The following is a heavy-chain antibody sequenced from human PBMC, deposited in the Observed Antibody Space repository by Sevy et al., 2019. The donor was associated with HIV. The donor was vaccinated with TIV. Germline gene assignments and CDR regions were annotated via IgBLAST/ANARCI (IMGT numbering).Heavy chain of an antibody. CDR3: ATTKDYYDSSGYPFDD. CDR1: GYSLTKLA. V-gene: IGHV1-24*01. D-gene: IGHD3-22*01. J-gene: IGHJ4*02. Sequence: ASVKVSCKVSGYSLTKLAIHWVRQAPGKGPEWLGTFDPEDGDPEDGKTIYAQKFQDRVIMTEDTSTDTAYMELSSLTSEDTAMCYCATTKDYYDSSGYPFDDWGQGTLVTVSS. CDR2: FDPEDGDPEDGKT.